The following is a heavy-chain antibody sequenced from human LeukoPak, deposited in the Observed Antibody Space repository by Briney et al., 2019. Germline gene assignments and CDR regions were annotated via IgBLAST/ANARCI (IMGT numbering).Heavy chain of an antibody. V-gene: IGHV1-24*01. CDR2: FDPEDGET. J-gene: IGHJ4*02. Sequence: ASVKVSCKVSGYTLTELSMHWVRQAPRKGLEWMGGFDPEDGETIYAQKFQGRVTMTEDTSTDTAYMELSSLRSEDTVVYYCATQGTYSYAWGYWGQGTLVTVSS. CDR1: GYTLTELS. D-gene: IGHD5-18*01. CDR3: ATQGTYSYAWGY.